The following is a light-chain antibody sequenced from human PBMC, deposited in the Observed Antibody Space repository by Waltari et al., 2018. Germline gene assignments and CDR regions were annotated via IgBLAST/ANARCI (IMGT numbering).Light chain of an antibody. CDR3: QHYVRLPAT. J-gene: IGKJ1*01. CDR1: QIVGTS. V-gene: IGKV3-20*01. Sequence: TLACRASQIVGTSFAWYQQKPGQPPRLLIYGASRRATGIPDRFSGSGSETDFSLTISRLEPEDFAVYYCQHYVRLPATFGQGTKVEV. CDR2: GAS.